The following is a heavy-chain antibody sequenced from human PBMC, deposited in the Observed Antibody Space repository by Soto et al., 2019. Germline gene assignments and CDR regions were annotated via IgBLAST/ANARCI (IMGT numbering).Heavy chain of an antibody. CDR1: GFTFSDYY. Sequence: PGGSLRLSCAASGFTFSDYYMSWIRQAPGKGLEWVSYISSSGSTIYYADSVKGRFTISRDNAKNSLYLQMNSLRAEDTAVYYCARNRLGYCSGGSCNLFDYWGQGTLVTVSS. J-gene: IGHJ4*02. D-gene: IGHD2-15*01. V-gene: IGHV3-11*01. CDR3: ARNRLGYCSGGSCNLFDY. CDR2: ISSSGSTI.